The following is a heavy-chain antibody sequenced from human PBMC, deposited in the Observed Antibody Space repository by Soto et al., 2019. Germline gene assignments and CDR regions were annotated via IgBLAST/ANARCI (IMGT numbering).Heavy chain of an antibody. D-gene: IGHD4-17*01. J-gene: IGHJ2*01. CDR1: GGSISSSNW. Sequence: QVQLQESGPGLVKPSGTLSLTCAVSGGSISSSNWWSWVRQPPGKGLEWIGEIYHSGSTNYNPSLKSRVTRSVDKYKNQFSLKLGSVTAADTAVYYCARVAPTVTTPVRWYFDLWGRGTLGTVSS. CDR2: IYHSGST. V-gene: IGHV4-4*02. CDR3: ARVAPTVTTPVRWYFDL.